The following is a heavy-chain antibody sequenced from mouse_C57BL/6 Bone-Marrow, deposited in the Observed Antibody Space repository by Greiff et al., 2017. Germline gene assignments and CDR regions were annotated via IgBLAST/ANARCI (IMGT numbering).Heavy chain of an antibody. Sequence: QVQLQQPGAELVKPGASVKLSCKASGYTFTSYWMHWVKQRPGQGLEWIGMIHPNSGSTNYNEKFKSKATLTVDKSSSTAYMQLSSLTSEDSAVYYCGMYDYDVDYFDYWGQGTTLTVSS. CDR2: IHPNSGST. D-gene: IGHD2-4*01. V-gene: IGHV1-64*01. CDR3: GMYDYDVDYFDY. CDR1: GYTFTSYW. J-gene: IGHJ2*01.